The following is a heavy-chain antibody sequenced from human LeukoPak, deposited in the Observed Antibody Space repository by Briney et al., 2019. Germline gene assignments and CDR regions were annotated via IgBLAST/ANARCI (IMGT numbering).Heavy chain of an antibody. V-gene: IGHV1-18*01. CDR3: ARSWRFCSGDSCYPIDY. Sequence: ASVKVSCKASGYTFTNYGVSWVRQAPGQGLEWMGWISVYNGDTNYAQKLQGRVTMTTDTSTSTAYMELRSLRSDDTAVYYCARSWRFCSGDSCYPIDYWGQGTLVTVSS. J-gene: IGHJ4*02. CDR1: GYTFTNYG. CDR2: ISVYNGDT. D-gene: IGHD2-15*01.